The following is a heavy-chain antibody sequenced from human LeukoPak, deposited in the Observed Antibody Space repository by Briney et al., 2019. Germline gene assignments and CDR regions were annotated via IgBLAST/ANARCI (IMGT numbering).Heavy chain of an antibody. D-gene: IGHD3-3*01. J-gene: IGHJ3*02. V-gene: IGHV3-21*04. CDR3: ESARVVHWMDAFDI. CDR2: ISSSSSSI. CDR1: GFTFDNYG. Sequence: GGSLRLSCAASGFTFDNYGMSWVRQAPGKGLEWVSSISSSSSSIYYADSVKGRFTISRDNAKNSLYLQMNSLRAEDTAVYYCESARVVHWMDAFDIWGQGTMVTVSS.